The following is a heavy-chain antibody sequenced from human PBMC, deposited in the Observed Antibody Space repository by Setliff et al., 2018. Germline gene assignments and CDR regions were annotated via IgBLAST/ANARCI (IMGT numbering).Heavy chain of an antibody. CDR2: IRYDGSNK. Sequence: LRLSCAASGFTFSSYGMHWVRQAPGKGLEWVAFIRYDGSNKYYADSVKGRFTISRDNSKNTLYLQMNSLRAEDTAVYYCAKVVPLYSYGSLDYWGQGTLVTVSS. D-gene: IGHD5-18*01. CDR1: GFTFSSYG. V-gene: IGHV3-30*02. CDR3: AKVVPLYSYGSLDY. J-gene: IGHJ4*02.